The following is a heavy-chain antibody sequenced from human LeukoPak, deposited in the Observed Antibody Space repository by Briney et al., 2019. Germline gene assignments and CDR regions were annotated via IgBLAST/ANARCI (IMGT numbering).Heavy chain of an antibody. CDR2: FSGRGGRT. D-gene: IGHD4-17*01. J-gene: IGHJ6*02. Sequence: PGGSLRLSCAASGFTFSSYGMSWVRQAPGKGLEWVSTFSGRGGRTDYADSVKGRFTISRDNSQNRLYLQMNSLRAEDTAVYYCAKRFMDGNYGLGWGYYYCYGMDVWGQGTAVTVSS. V-gene: IGHV3-23*01. CDR3: AKRFMDGNYGLGWGYYYCYGMDV. CDR1: GFTFSSYG.